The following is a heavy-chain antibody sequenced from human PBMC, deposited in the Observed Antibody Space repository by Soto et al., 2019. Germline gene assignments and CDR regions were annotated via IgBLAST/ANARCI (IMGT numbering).Heavy chain of an antibody. CDR2: LRLYSDGT. D-gene: IGHD2-2*01. V-gene: IGHV1-18*01. J-gene: IGHJ5*02. Sequence: QVQLVQSGGEVKRPGASVKVPCKTSGYTFSNYGITWVRQAPGQPLEWLGWLRLYSDGTNYAQKFQGRVSMTTDTSTTTAYMELRSLRSDDTAVYYCARVVPGAEAWFGPWGQGTLVTVSS. CDR3: ARVVPGAEAWFGP. CDR1: GYTFSNYG.